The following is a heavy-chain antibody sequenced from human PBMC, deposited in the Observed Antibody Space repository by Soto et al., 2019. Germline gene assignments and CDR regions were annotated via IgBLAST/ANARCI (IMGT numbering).Heavy chain of an antibody. D-gene: IGHD6-6*01. V-gene: IGHV1-3*01. CDR1: GYPFTIYA. CDR2: INPGNGDT. CDR3: ARDSSSSRSFDY. J-gene: IGHJ4*02. Sequence: PSVKVSCKASGYPFTIYAIHWVRQAPGQSLEWMGWINPGNGDTKYSQIFQGRVTITWDTSARTAYMDLSSLISEDTADYYCARDSSSSRSFDYWVQGARVTVSS.